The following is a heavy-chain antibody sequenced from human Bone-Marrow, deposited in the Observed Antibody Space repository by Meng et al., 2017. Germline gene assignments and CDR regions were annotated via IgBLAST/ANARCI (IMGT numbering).Heavy chain of an antibody. Sequence: QLVLVWCGVRRLGGSLGLSCAASGFTFSSYGMHWVRQAPGKGLEWVAVIWYYGSNKYYADSVKGRFTISRDNSKNTLYLQMNSLRAEDTAIYFCAKVPYGDYFNWFDPRGQGTLVTVSS. CDR1: GFTFSSYG. D-gene: IGHD4-17*01. CDR3: AKVPYGDYFNWFDP. CDR2: IWYYGSNK. V-gene: IGHV3-33*06. J-gene: IGHJ5*02.